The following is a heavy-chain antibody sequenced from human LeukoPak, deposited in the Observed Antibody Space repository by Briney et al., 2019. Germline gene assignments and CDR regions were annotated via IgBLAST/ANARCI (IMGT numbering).Heavy chain of an antibody. J-gene: IGHJ6*02. D-gene: IGHD6-6*01. Sequence: GGSLRLSCAASGFTVSSNYMSWVRQAPGKGVEWVSVIYSGGSTYYADSVKGRFTISRHNSKNTLYLQMNSLRAEDTAVYYCARGAARYYYYGMDVWGQGTTVTVSS. CDR1: GFTVSSNY. V-gene: IGHV3-53*04. CDR2: IYSGGST. CDR3: ARGAARYYYYGMDV.